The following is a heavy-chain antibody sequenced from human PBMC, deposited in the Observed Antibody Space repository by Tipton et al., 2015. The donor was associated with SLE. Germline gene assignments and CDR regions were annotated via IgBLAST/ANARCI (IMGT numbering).Heavy chain of an antibody. J-gene: IGHJ4*02. V-gene: IGHV1-46*02. CDR2: LNPSDGSA. CDR3: AIGPSTGAFHFDY. CDR1: GYIFNTYF. Sequence: QVQLVQSGAEVKNPGASVRVSCKSSGYIFNTYFIHWVRQAPGQGLEWMGILNPSDGSANYPQKFQGRVTMTRDTSTRTVYMELSSLRSDDTAVYFCAIGPSTGAFHFDYWCQGTLVTVSS.